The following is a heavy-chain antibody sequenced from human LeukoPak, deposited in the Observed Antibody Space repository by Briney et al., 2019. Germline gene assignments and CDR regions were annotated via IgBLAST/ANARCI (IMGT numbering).Heavy chain of an antibody. D-gene: IGHD3-22*01. CDR1: GGSINNYY. CDR3: ARHGFSDYYDSSGYLGFDY. J-gene: IGHJ4*02. V-gene: IGHV4-59*08. CDR2: IYYSGST. Sequence: SETLSLTCTVSGGSINNYYWSWIRQPPGKGLEWIGYIYYSGSTNYNPSLKSRVTISVDTSKNQFSVELSSVTAADTAVYYCARHGFSDYYDSSGYLGFDYWGQGTLVTVSS.